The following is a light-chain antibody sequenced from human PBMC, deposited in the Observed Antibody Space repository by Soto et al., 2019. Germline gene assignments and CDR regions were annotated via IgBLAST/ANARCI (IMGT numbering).Light chain of an antibody. CDR3: QQASSFPLN. J-gene: IGKJ4*01. CDR1: QPISSW. V-gene: IGKV1-12*01. CDR2: SAS. Sequence: IQMTQSPSSVSASVGDRVTITCRASQPISSWLAWYQQKPGQPPNLLIYSASTLRSGVPSRFSGSESGTLFTLTITNLQPEDFATYYCQQASSFPLNFGGGTKVDIK.